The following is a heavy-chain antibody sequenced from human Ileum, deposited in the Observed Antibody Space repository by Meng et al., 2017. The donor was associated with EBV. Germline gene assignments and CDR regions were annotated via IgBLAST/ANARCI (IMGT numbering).Heavy chain of an antibody. D-gene: IGHD4-17*01. CDR1: GWSFSGHY. Sequence: LLQQLRACLLNPCGTLSLTGDVYGWSFSGHYWSWIRQPPGKGLAEFGEINHRGSTNYNPSLKSRVTISVDTSKNQFSLKLSSVTAADTAVYYCARGHDYGDYASDYWGQGTLVTVSS. CDR3: ARGHDYGDYASDY. V-gene: IGHV4-34*01. J-gene: IGHJ4*02. CDR2: INHRGST.